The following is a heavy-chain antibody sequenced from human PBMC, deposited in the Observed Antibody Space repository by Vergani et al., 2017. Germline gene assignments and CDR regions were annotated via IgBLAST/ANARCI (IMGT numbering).Heavy chain of an antibody. V-gene: IGHV3-9*01. CDR1: GFTFSSYS. CDR3: AKDSAYCGGDCYSPYDAFDI. CDR2: ISWNSGSI. D-gene: IGHD2-21*01. J-gene: IGHJ3*02. Sequence: EVQLVESGGGLVQPGRSLRLSCAASGFTFSSYSMNWVRQAPGKGLEWVSGISWNSGSIGYADSVKGRFTISRDNAKNSLYLQMNSLRAEDTALYYCAKDSAYCGGDCYSPYDAFDIWGQGTMVTVSS.